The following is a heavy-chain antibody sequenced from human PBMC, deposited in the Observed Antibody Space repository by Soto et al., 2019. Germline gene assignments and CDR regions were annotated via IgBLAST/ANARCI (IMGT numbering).Heavy chain of an antibody. CDR3: ARDHIVVVPAATLTYYDHGMDV. V-gene: IGHV1-69*01. D-gene: IGHD2-2*01. CDR1: GGTFSSYA. J-gene: IGHJ6*02. Sequence: SVKVSCKASGGTFSSYAIGWVRHAHGQGLEWMGGIIPIFGTANYAQKFQGRVTITADESTSTAYMELSSLRSEDTAVYYCARDHIVVVPAATLTYYDHGMDVWGQRTTVTGSS. CDR2: IIPIFGTA.